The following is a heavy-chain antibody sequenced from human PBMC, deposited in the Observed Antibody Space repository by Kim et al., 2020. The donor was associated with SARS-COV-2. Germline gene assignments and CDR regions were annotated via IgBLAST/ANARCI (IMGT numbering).Heavy chain of an antibody. D-gene: IGHD3-3*01. Sequence: GGSLRLSCAASGFTFSSYAMSWVRQAPGKGLEWVSVISGGGVNKFYADSVRGRFTISRDNPKNTLYLQMNSLRDEDTALYYCAKVVVMDDYNYYYYYYGMDVWGQGTAVTVSS. CDR2: ISGGGVNK. CDR1: GFTFSSYA. CDR3: AKVVVMDDYNYYYYYYGMDV. V-gene: IGHV3-23*01. J-gene: IGHJ6*02.